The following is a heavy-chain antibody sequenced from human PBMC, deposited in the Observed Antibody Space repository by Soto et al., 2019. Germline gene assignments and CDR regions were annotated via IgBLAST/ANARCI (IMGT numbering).Heavy chain of an antibody. V-gene: IGHV4-59*01. CDR1: GGSISSYY. CDR2: IYYSGST. J-gene: IGHJ5*02. CDR3: ARGVHYDYIWGSYRYTPAPTPTWFDP. Sequence: PSETLSLTCTVSGGSISSYYWSWIRQPPGKGLEWIGYIYYSGSTNYNPSLKSRVTISVDTSKNQFSLKLSSVTAADTAVYYCARGVHYDYIWGSYRYTPAPTPTWFDPWGQEPWSPSPQ. D-gene: IGHD3-16*02.